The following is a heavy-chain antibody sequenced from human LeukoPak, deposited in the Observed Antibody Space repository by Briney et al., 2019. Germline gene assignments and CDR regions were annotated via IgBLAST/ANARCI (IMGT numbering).Heavy chain of an antibody. D-gene: IGHD5-12*01. CDR3: ARDYSGYGRFDY. J-gene: IGHJ4*02. CDR1: GGSISSGGYY. Sequence: SETMSLTCTVSGGSISSGGYYWNWIRQPPGKGLEWFVYIYDSGSTYYKPYLKRRVTISVDTSKNQFSLKLSSVTAEDTAVYYCARDYSGYGRFDYWGQGTLVTVSS. CDR2: IYDSGST. V-gene: IGHV4-30-4*08.